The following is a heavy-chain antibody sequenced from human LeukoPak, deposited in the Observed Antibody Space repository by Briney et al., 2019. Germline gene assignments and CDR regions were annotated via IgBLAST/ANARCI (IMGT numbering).Heavy chain of an antibody. J-gene: IGHJ4*02. CDR2: INHSGST. Sequence: PSETLPLTCAVYGGSFSGYYWSWIRQPPGKGLEWIGEINHSGSTNYNPSLKSRVTISVDTSKNQFSLKLSSVTAADTAVYYCARHGVAAQIDYWGQGTLVTVSS. D-gene: IGHD6-13*01. CDR3: ARHGVAAQIDY. V-gene: IGHV4-34*01. CDR1: GGSFSGYY.